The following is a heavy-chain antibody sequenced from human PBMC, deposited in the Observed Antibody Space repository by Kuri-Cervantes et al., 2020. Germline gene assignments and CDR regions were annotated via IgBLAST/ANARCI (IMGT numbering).Heavy chain of an antibody. CDR3: ARSGASIAARRFDY. CDR1: GYTFTSYD. V-gene: IGHV1-8*01. J-gene: IGHJ4*02. D-gene: IGHD6-6*01. Sequence: ASGKVSCKASGYTFTSYDINWVRQATGQGLEWMGWMNPNSGNTGYAQKFQGRVTMTRNTSISTAYMELSSLRSEDTAVYYCARSGASIAARRFDYWGQGTRVTVSS. CDR2: MNPNSGNT.